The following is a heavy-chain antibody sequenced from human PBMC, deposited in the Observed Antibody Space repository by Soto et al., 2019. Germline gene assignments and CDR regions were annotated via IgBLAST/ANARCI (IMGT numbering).Heavy chain of an antibody. D-gene: IGHD1-1*01. CDR1: GFTFSMYG. J-gene: IGHJ4*02. Sequence: QVQLVESGGGVVQPGKSLRLSCAASGFTFSMYGMHWIRKAPGKGLEWVAVLSFDGSHTYYADSVKGRFTISRDNSKNTLFLQMNSLRTEDSAAYYCAKGVDWNPCDYCGQGTLVSVSS. CDR2: LSFDGSHT. CDR3: AKGVDWNPCDY. V-gene: IGHV3-30*18.